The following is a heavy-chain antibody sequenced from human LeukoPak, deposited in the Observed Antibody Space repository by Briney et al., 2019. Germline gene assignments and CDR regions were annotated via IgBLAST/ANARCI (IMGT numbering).Heavy chain of an antibody. J-gene: IGHJ4*02. D-gene: IGHD6-13*01. CDR1: GFTFSSYA. CDR3: ARDHSSSWYGSWLY. CDR2: IKQDGSEK. Sequence: GGSLRLSCAASGFTFSSYAMHWVRQAPGKGLEWVANIKQDGSEKYYVDSVKGRFTISRDNAKNSLYLQMNSLRAEDTAVYYCARDHSSSWYGSWLYWGQGTLVTVSS. V-gene: IGHV3-7*04.